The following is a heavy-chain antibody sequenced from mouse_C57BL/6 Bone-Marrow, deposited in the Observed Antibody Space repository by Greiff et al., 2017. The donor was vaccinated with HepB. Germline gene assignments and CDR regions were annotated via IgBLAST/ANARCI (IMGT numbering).Heavy chain of an antibody. CDR2: IDPSDSYT. CDR3: ARNRMGLRPYFDY. Sequence: QVQLQQPGAELVMPGASVKLSCKASGYTFTSYWMHWVKQRPGQGLEWIGEIDPSDSYTNYNPKFEGKSTLTVDKSSSTAYMQLSSLTSEDSAVYYCARNRMGLRPYFDYWGQGTTLTVSS. J-gene: IGHJ2*01. CDR1: GYTFTSYW. D-gene: IGHD2-4*01. V-gene: IGHV1-69*01.